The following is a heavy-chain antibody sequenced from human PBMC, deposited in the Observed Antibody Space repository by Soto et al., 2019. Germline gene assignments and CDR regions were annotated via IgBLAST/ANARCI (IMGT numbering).Heavy chain of an antibody. CDR1: GGSISSGGYY. J-gene: IGHJ3*02. D-gene: IGHD6-13*01. CDR2: IYYSGST. CDR3: ARERQQLVPGAFDI. Sequence: QVQLQESGPGLVKPSQTLSLTCTVSGGSISSGGYYWSWIRQHPGKGLEWIGYIYYSGSTYYNPSLMIRVTISVDTSKNQFSLKLSSVTAADTAVYYCARERQQLVPGAFDIWGQGTMVPVSS. V-gene: IGHV4-31*03.